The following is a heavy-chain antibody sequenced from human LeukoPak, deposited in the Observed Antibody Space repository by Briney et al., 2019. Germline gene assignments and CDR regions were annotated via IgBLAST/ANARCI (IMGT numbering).Heavy chain of an antibody. CDR1: GFSFSSYA. CDR2: IGISITTI. V-gene: IGHV3-48*04. CDR3: ARSPYSSSRTVGYYGTDV. D-gene: IGHD6-13*01. Sequence: GGSLRLSYAASGFSFSSYAMNWVRQAPGKGLEWVSYIGISITTIYYADSVKGRFTISRDNARNSLSLQMNSLSLEDTAIYYCARSPYSSSRTVGYYGTDVWGQGTTVTISS. J-gene: IGHJ6*02.